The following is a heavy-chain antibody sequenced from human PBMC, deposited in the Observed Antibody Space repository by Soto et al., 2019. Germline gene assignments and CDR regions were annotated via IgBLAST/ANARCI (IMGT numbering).Heavy chain of an antibody. Sequence: QVQLVQSGAEVKKPGASVKVSCKASGYTFTSYDINWVRQATGQGLEWMGWMNPNSGNTGYAQKFQGRVTMTRNTSISTAYMEVSTLRSEDTAVYYCARCHGVAAGTTDFDYWGQGTLVTVSP. CDR1: GYTFTSYD. V-gene: IGHV1-8*01. J-gene: IGHJ4*02. CDR2: MNPNSGNT. D-gene: IGHD6-13*01. CDR3: ARCHGVAAGTTDFDY.